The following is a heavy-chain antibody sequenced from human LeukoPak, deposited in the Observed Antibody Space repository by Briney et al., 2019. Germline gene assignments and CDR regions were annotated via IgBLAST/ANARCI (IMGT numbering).Heavy chain of an antibody. V-gene: IGHV3-48*03. D-gene: IGHD4-23*01. J-gene: IGHJ4*02. CDR1: KFTFNNYA. Sequence: GGSLRLSCLASKFTFNNYAMTWVRQAPGKGLEWVSYISSSDSTIYYADSVKGRFTISRDNAKNSLYLQMNSLRVEDTAVYYCAGDYGGSSPFDYWGRGTLVTVSS. CDR2: ISSSDSTI. CDR3: AGDYGGSSPFDY.